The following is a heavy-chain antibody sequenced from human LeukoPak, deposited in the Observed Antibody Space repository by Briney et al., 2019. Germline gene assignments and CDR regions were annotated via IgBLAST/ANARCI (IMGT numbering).Heavy chain of an antibody. V-gene: IGHV3-73*01. Sequence: GGSLRLSCAASGFTFSGSAMHWVRQASXXXXEWVGRIRSKANSYATAYAASVKGRFTISRDDSKNTAYLQMNSLKTEDTAVYYCTRLAVDTAMVTIDYWGQGTLVTVSS. CDR3: TRLAVDTAMVTIDY. J-gene: IGHJ4*02. CDR2: IRSKANSYAT. D-gene: IGHD5-18*01. CDR1: GFTFSGSA.